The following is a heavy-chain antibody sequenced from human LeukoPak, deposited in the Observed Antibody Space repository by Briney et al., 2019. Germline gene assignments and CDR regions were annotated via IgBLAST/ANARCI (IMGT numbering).Heavy chain of an antibody. D-gene: IGHD5-18*01. CDR3: ARGRGYSYGSVIDY. CDR1: GYTFTSYG. CDR2: INAGNGNT. Sequence: ASVKVSCKASGYTFTSYGISWVRQAPGQRLEWMGWINAGNGNTKYSQEFQGRVTITRDTSASTAYMELSSLRSEDMAVYYCARGRGYSYGSVIDYWGQGTLVTVSS. J-gene: IGHJ4*02. V-gene: IGHV1-3*03.